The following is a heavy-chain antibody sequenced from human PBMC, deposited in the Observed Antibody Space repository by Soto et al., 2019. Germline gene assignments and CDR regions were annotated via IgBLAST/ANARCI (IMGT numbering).Heavy chain of an antibody. Sequence: ASVKVSCKASGYTFSSHGINWVRQAPGQRLEWVGWISADDGYTNYAQKLQGRVTMTTDTSTSTAYMELRSLRSDDTAVYYCARVLTDDIVVVPAAISFDYWGQGTLVTVSS. CDR1: GYTFSSHG. D-gene: IGHD2-2*01. V-gene: IGHV1-18*01. CDR3: ARVLTDDIVVVPAAISFDY. CDR2: ISADDGYT. J-gene: IGHJ4*02.